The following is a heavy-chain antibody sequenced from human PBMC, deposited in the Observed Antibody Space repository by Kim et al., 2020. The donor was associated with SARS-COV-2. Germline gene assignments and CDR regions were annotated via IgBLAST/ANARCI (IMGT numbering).Heavy chain of an antibody. J-gene: IGHJ6*02. CDR3: ARHPQRYCSGGSCYSHYYYYGMDV. Sequence: SETLSLTCAVYGGSFSGYYWSWIRQPPGKGLEWIGEINHSGSTNYNPSLKSRVTISVDTSKNQFSLKLSSVTAADTAVYYCARHPQRYCSGGSCYSHYYYYGMDVWGQGTTVTVSS. V-gene: IGHV4-34*01. CDR2: INHSGST. D-gene: IGHD2-15*01. CDR1: GGSFSGYY.